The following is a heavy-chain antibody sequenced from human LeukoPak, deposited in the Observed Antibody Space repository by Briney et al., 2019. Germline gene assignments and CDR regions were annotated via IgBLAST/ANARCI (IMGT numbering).Heavy chain of an antibody. CDR2: LYVNENR. D-gene: IGHD6-19*01. J-gene: IGHJ4*02. V-gene: IGHV3-53*01. Sequence: GGSLRLSCAVSGPIVSTNYMSWVRQAPGKGLEWISILYVNENRYYADSVKGRFTISRDNAKNSLYLQMNSLSADDTAIYYCAGEGSGWLPNSWGQGTLVTVSS. CDR1: GPIVSTNY. CDR3: AGEGSGWLPNS.